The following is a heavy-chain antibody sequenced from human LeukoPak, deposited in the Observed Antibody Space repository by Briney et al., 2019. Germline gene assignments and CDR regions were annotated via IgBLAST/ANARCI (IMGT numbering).Heavy chain of an antibody. CDR1: GGSFSGYY. Sequence: SETLSLTCAVYGGSFSGYYWSWIRQPPGKGLEWIGEINHSGSTNYNPSLKSRVTISVDTSKNQFSLKLSSVTAADTAVYYCARGPWVLLWFGELLYYYYYYMDVWGKGTTVTVSS. CDR2: INHSGST. D-gene: IGHD3-10*01. J-gene: IGHJ6*03. CDR3: ARGPWVLLWFGELLYYYYYYMDV. V-gene: IGHV4-34*01.